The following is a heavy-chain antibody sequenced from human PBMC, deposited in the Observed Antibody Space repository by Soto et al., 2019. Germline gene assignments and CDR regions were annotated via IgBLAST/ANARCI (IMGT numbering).Heavy chain of an antibody. CDR3: ARDPHEFWTSYWFDP. CDR2: ISAYDGKT. CDR1: GYTFNTYG. Sequence: ASVKVSCKISGYTFNTYGINWVRQAPGQGLELMGWISAYDGKTTYAEKFQGRVTLTTDTSTSTAYMELRSLRSDDTAIYYCARDPHEFWTSYWFDPWGQGTPVTAPQ. V-gene: IGHV1-18*01. D-gene: IGHD3-3*01. J-gene: IGHJ5*02.